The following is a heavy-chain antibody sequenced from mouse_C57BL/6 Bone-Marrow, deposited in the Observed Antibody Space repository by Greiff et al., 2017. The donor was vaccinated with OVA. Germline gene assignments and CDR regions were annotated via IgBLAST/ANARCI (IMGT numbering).Heavy chain of an antibody. Sequence: VQLQQSGAELARPGASVKMSCKASGYTFTSYTMHWVKQSPGQGLEWIGYINPSSGYTKYNQKFKDKATLTADKSSSTAYMQLSSLTSEDSAVYYCARGGSRTLFDFDVWGTGTTVTVSS. J-gene: IGHJ1*03. CDR3: ARGGSRTLFDFDV. CDR1: GYTFTSYT. V-gene: IGHV1-4*01. D-gene: IGHD1-1*01. CDR2: INPSSGYT.